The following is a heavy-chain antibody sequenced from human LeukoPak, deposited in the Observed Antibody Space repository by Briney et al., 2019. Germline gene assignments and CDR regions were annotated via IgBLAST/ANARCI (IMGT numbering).Heavy chain of an antibody. D-gene: IGHD3-22*01. CDR3: ARDYYYYDSSGYEEG. J-gene: IGHJ4*02. CDR2: IYYSGST. Sequence: GSLRLSCAASGFTFSSYSMNWVRQPPGKGLEWIGSIYYSGSTYYNPSLKSRVTISVDTSKNQFSLKLSSVTAADTAVYYCARDYYYYDSSGYEEGWGQGTLVTVSS. V-gene: IGHV4-39*02. CDR1: GFTFSSYSMN.